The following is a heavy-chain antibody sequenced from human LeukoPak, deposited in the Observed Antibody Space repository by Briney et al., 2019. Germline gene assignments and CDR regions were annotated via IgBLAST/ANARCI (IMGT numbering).Heavy chain of an antibody. V-gene: IGHV1-8*01. Sequence: ASVKVSCKASGYTFTSYDINRVRQATGQGLEWMGWMNPNSGNTGYAQKFQGRVAMTRNTSISTAYMELSSLRSEDTAVYYCARLLRIYGGNSHLGYWGQGTLVTVSS. J-gene: IGHJ4*02. CDR2: MNPNSGNT. D-gene: IGHD4-23*01. CDR1: GYTFTSYD. CDR3: ARLLRIYGGNSHLGY.